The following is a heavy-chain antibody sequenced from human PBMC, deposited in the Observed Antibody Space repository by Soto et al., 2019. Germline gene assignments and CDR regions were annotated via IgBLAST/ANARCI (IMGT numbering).Heavy chain of an antibody. CDR1: GYTFTNYD. Sequence: GASVKVSCKASGYTFTNYDINWVRQAPGQGLEWMGWMNPNSDDTGYAQKFQDRVTMTRDTSISTAYMELSSLRSEDTAVYYCARGRHSHMAQGSAYWGQGSLVTVS. J-gene: IGHJ4*02. CDR2: MNPNSDDT. V-gene: IGHV1-8*01. CDR3: ARGRHSHMAQGSAY. D-gene: IGHD2-15*01.